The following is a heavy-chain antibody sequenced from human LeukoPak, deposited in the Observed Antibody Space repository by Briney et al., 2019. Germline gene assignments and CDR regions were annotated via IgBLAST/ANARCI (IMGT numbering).Heavy chain of an antibody. CDR1: EFAFSSYS. D-gene: IGHD2-15*01. V-gene: IGHV3-21*01. CDR3: ARSLKWYCSGGSCYSAPSTSDFNWFDP. J-gene: IGHJ5*02. Sequence: GGSLRLSCAASEFAFSSYSMSWVRQAPGRGLQWVSSISSSGDFISYADSLKGRFTISRDNARNSLYLQMNSLRAEDTAMYYCARSLKWYCSGGSCYSAPSTSDFNWFDPWGQGTLVTVSS. CDR2: ISSSGDFI.